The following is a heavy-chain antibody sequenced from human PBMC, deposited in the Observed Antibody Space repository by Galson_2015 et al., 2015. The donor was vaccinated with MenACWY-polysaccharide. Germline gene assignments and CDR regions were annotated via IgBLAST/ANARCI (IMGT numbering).Heavy chain of an antibody. CDR1: GFTFNNHA. CDR3: ARDPHCGAGCSIHDAFDV. D-gene: IGHD2-21*02. CDR2: ISGSGDST. J-gene: IGHJ3*01. Sequence: SLRLSCAASGFTFNNHAVSWVRQAPGKGLEWVSTISGSGDSTYYADSVKGRFTIARDNSKNTVHLQMNSLRAEDTAVYYCARDPHCGAGCSIHDAFDVWGQGTKVTVSS. V-gene: IGHV3-23*01.